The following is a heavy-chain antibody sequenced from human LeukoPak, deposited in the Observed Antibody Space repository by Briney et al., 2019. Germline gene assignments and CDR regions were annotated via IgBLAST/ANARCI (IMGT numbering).Heavy chain of an antibody. CDR3: ARGRRDAYFDY. CDR2: INPNSGGT. J-gene: IGHJ4*02. Sequence: SVKVSCKASGYTFTGYYIHWVRQAPGQGLEWMGWINPNSGGTNYARKFQGRVTMTRDTSISTAYMELSRLRSDDTAVYYCARGRRDAYFDYWGQGTLVTVSS. CDR1: GYTFTGYY. V-gene: IGHV1-2*02.